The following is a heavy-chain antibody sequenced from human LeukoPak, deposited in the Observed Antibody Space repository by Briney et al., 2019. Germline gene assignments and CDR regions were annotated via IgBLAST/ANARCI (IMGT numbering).Heavy chain of an antibody. CDR1: GFTFSSYA. V-gene: IGHV3-23*01. D-gene: IGHD2-2*01. J-gene: IGHJ5*02. CDR3: AKDRYCSSTSCDLNWFDP. Sequence: GGSLRLSCAASGFTFSSYAMSWARQAPGKGLEWVSAISGSGGGTYYADSVKGRFTISRDNSKNTMYLQMNSLRAEDTAVYYCAKDRYCSSTSCDLNWFDPWGQGTLVTVSS. CDR2: ISGSGGGT.